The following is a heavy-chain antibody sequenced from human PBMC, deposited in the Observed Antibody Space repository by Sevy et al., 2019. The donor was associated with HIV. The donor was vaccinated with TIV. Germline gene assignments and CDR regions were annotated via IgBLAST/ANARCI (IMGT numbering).Heavy chain of an antibody. J-gene: IGHJ6*02. Sequence: SETLSLTCTVSGDSISSYYWSWIRQPPGKGLEWIGYLFYSGSTNSNSSLKSRVTISVDTTKNQVSLKVRSVTAADTAVYYCARGIAAPRGLDVWGQGTTVTVSS. CDR2: LFYSGST. D-gene: IGHD6-13*01. CDR3: ARGIAAPRGLDV. CDR1: GDSISSYY. V-gene: IGHV4-59*01.